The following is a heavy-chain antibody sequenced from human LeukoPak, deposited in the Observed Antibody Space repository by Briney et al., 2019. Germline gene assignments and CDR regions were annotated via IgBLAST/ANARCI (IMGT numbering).Heavy chain of an antibody. D-gene: IGHD5-18*01. V-gene: IGHV4-59*10. J-gene: IGHJ5*02. CDR2: IYTSGST. CDR3: ARVFREYSYGWGGNWFDP. CDR1: GGSFSGYY. Sequence: PSETLSLTCAVYGGSFSGYYWSWIRQPAGKGLEWIGRIYTSGSTNYNPSLKSRVTMSVDTSKNQFSLKLSSVTAADTAVYYCARVFREYSYGWGGNWFDPWGQGTLVTVSS.